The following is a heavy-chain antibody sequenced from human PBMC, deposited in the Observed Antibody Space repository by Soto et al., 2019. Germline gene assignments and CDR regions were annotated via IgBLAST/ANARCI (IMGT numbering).Heavy chain of an antibody. CDR3: AKDRSSGYPDY. CDR2: ISYDGSNK. V-gene: IGHV3-30*18. J-gene: IGHJ4*02. D-gene: IGHD3-22*01. Sequence: QVQLVESGGGVVQPGRSLRLSCAASGFTFSSYGMHWVRQAPGKGLEWVAVISYDGSNKYYADSVKGRFTISRDNSKNPRYLKMNSLRAEDRAVYYCAKDRSSGYPDYWGQGTLVTVSS. CDR1: GFTFSSYG.